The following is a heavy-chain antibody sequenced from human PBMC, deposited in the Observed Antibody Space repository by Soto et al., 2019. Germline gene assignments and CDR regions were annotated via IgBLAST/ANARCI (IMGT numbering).Heavy chain of an antibody. J-gene: IGHJ5*02. CDR1: GVSFSSYA. Sequence: HPWGSLELCCAASGVSFSSYAMSWVRKAPGKGLEWVSAISGSGGSTYYADSVKGRFTISRDNSKNTLYLQMNSLRAEDTAVYYCAKNEVITMIVVVISGPFDPWGQGTLVTVSS. CDR2: ISGSGGST. CDR3: AKNEVITMIVVVISGPFDP. D-gene: IGHD3-22*01. V-gene: IGHV3-23*01.